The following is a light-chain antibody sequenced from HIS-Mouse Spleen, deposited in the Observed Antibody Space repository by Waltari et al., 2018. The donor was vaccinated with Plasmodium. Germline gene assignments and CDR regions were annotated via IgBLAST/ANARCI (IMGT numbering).Light chain of an antibody. V-gene: IGLV3-9*01. CDR2: RDS. CDR1: NIGSKN. J-gene: IGLJ3*02. Sequence: SYELTQPLSVSVALGQTARITCGGNNIGSKNVHWYQQKPGQAPVLVIYRDSNRPSGIPEGISGSNTGNAATLTISRAQGGDEADDDCQVWDSSTVFGGGTKLTVL. CDR3: QVWDSSTV.